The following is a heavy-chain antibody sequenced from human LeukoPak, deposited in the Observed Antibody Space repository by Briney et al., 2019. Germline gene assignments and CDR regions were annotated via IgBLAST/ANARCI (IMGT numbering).Heavy chain of an antibody. CDR3: AMPGPNYYYYGMDV. J-gene: IGHJ6*02. V-gene: IGHV3-30-3*01. CDR1: GFTFSNYA. Sequence: GRSLRLSCAASGFTFSNYAMEWVRQAPGKGLEWVAVISYDGSNKYYADSVKGRFTISRDNSKNTLYLQMNSLRAEDTAVYYCAMPGPNYYYYGMDVWGQGTTVTVSS. CDR2: ISYDGSNK.